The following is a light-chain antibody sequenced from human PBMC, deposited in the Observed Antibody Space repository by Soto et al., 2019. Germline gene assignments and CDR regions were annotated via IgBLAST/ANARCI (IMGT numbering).Light chain of an antibody. V-gene: IGKV1-39*01. Sequence: DLQMTQSPSSLSASVGDRVTITCRASQTIIRYLNWYQQKPGRAPNLLIYAASNLQSGVPSRFSGSVSGTEFTLTISSLQLEDFATYYCQQSYSTLFSFGPGTKVEIK. CDR1: QTIIRY. J-gene: IGKJ3*01. CDR2: AAS. CDR3: QQSYSTLFS.